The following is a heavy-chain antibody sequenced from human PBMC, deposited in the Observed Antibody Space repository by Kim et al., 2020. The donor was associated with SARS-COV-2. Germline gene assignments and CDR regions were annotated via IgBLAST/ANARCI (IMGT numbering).Heavy chain of an antibody. CDR1: GGSISSSNW. CDR2: IYHSGST. V-gene: IGHV4-4*02. Sequence: SETLSLTCAVSGGSISSSNWWSWVRQPPGKGLEWIGEIYHSGSTNYNPSLKSRVTISVDKSKNQFSLKQSSVTAADTAVYYCARTVPVTIFGVVTAAVGGYFDYWGQGTLVTVSS. J-gene: IGHJ4*02. D-gene: IGHD3-3*01. CDR3: ARTVPVTIFGVVTAAVGGYFDY.